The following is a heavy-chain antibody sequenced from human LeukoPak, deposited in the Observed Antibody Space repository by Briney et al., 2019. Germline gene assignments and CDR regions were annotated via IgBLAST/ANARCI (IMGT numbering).Heavy chain of an antibody. CDR1: GFTFSSYA. CDR3: AREYCSGGRCQYYLDY. CDR2: ISSDGGSP. V-gene: IGHV3-64*01. Sequence: GGSLRLSCAASGFTFSSYAMHWVRQAPGKGLEYVSGISSDGGSPFHVNSVKGRFTISRDNSKNTLYLQMSSLRAEDMAVYYCAREYCSGGRCQYYLDYWGQGTLVTVSS. D-gene: IGHD2-15*01. J-gene: IGHJ4*02.